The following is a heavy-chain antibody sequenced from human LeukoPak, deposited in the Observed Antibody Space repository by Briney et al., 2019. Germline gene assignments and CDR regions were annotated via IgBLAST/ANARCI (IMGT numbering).Heavy chain of an antibody. CDR1: GFTFSSHW. CDR2: INSDGSST. CDR3: ARDRCGVVTTCDFDY. Sequence: PGGSLRLSCAASGFTFSSHWMHWVRQGPGKGLVWVSRINSDGSSTYYADSVRGRFTISRDNAQNTLFLQLNNLRVEDTAVYYCARDRCGVVTTCDFDYWGQGTLVTVSS. D-gene: IGHD3-3*01. J-gene: IGHJ4*02. V-gene: IGHV3-74*01.